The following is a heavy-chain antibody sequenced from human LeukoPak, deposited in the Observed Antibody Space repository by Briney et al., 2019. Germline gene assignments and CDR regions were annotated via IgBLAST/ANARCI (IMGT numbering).Heavy chain of an antibody. D-gene: IGHD5-24*01. V-gene: IGHV3-43*01. J-gene: IGHJ4*02. Sequence: GGSLRLSCAASGFTFNSYTMHWVRQAPGKGLEWVSLLSWDGGSPDYADSVKGRFTISRDNSKNSLYLQMNSLRTEDTAFYYCAKDFSDGAFDYWGQGTLVTVSS. CDR2: LSWDGGSP. CDR1: GFTFNSYT. CDR3: AKDFSDGAFDY.